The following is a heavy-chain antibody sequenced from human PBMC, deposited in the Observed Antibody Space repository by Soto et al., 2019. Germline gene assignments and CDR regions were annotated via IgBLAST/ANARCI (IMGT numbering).Heavy chain of an antibody. J-gene: IGHJ5*02. CDR3: ARARGVIINWFDP. D-gene: IGHD3-10*01. CDR2: ISSSGSTI. CDR1: GFTFSDYY. V-gene: IGHV3-11*01. Sequence: KTGGSLRLSCAASGFTFSDYYMSWIRQAPGKGLEWVSYISSSGSTIYYADSVKGRFTISRDNAKNSLYLQMNSLRAEDTAVYYCARARGVIINWFDPWGQGTLVTVSS.